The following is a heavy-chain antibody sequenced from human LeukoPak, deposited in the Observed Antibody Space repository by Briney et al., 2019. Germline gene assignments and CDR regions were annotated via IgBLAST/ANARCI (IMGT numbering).Heavy chain of an antibody. CDR2: IYRDGGT. D-gene: IGHD3-10*01. CDR3: ARTTMVRGTYYMDV. V-gene: IGHV4-38-2*02. CDR1: GYSIIRGYY. Sequence: PSETLSLTCNVSGYSIIRGYYWDWFRQPPGKGLEWIGNIYRDGGTVYNPSLKSRLTISVDTSKNQFSLKLSSVTAADTAVYYCARTTMVRGTYYMDVWGKGTTVTISS. J-gene: IGHJ6*03.